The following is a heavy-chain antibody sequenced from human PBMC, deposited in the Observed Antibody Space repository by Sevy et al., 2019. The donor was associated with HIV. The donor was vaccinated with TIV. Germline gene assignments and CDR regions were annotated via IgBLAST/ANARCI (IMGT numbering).Heavy chain of an antibody. J-gene: IGHJ4*02. CDR2: IWYDGSNK. V-gene: IGHV3-33*01. D-gene: IGHD4-17*01. CDR3: ARGPDYGGYIDY. Sequence: GGSLRLSCAASGFTFSIYGMDWVRQAPGRGLEWVAVIWYDGSNKYYGDSVKGRFTISRDNSKNTLYLHMNSLRAEDTAVYYCARGPDYGGYIDYWGQRTLVTVSS. CDR1: GFTFSIYG.